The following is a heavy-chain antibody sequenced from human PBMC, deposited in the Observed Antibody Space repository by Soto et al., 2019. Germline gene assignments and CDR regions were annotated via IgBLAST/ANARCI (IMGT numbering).Heavy chain of an antibody. Sequence: EVQLVESGGGLVQPGGSLRLSCAASGFTFSSYSMNWVRQAPGKGLEWVSYISSSSSTIYYADSVKGRFTISRDNAKNSLYLQMNSLRAEDTAVYYCARGGRHVAHCGGDCYSGRRHFDYWGQGTLVTVSS. D-gene: IGHD2-21*02. J-gene: IGHJ4*02. CDR3: ARGGRHVAHCGGDCYSGRRHFDY. CDR1: GFTFSSYS. CDR2: ISSSSSTI. V-gene: IGHV3-48*01.